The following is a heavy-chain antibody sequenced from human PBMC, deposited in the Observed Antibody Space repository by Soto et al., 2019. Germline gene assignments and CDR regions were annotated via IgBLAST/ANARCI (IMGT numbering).Heavy chain of an antibody. CDR3: AHSEVLRFLEWFTRSRGMDV. CDR2: IIPIFGTA. J-gene: IGHJ6*02. D-gene: IGHD3-3*01. Sequence: SVKVSCKXSGGTFSSYAISWVRQAPGQGPEWMGGIIPIFGTANYAQKFQGRVTITADESTSTAYMELSSLRSEDTAVYYCAHSEVLRFLEWFTRSRGMDVWGQGTTVTVSS. V-gene: IGHV1-69*13. CDR1: GGTFSSYA.